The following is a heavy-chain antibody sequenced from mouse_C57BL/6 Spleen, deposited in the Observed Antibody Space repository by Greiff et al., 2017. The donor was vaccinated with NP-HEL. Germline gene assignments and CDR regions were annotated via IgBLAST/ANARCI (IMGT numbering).Heavy chain of an antibody. J-gene: IGHJ2*01. CDR2: INPNNGGT. V-gene: IGHV1-18*01. Sequence: EVQLQQSGPELVKPGASVKIPCKASGYTFTDYNMDWVKQSHGKSLEWIGDINPNNGGTIYNQKFKGKATLTVDKSSSTAYMELRSLTSEDTAVYYCARGRRGGWDYGNFDYWGQGTTLTVSS. CDR1: GYTFTDYN. CDR3: ARGRRGGWDYGNFDY. D-gene: IGHD2-1*01.